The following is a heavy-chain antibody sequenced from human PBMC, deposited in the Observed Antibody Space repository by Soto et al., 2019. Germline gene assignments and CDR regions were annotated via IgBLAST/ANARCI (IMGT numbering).Heavy chain of an antibody. CDR2: IYYSGST. CDR1: CGSISSGAYY. D-gene: IGHD3-16*02. Sequence: PSETLSLTCTVSCGSISSGAYYWGWIRQPPGKGLEWIGSIYYSGSTYYNPSLKSRVTISVDTSKNQFSLKLSSVTAADTAVYYCARGVMITFGGVIATSGSNWLEPWGQGTLVTVSS. CDR3: ARGVMITFGGVIATSGSNWLEP. J-gene: IGHJ5*02. V-gene: IGHV4-30-4*08.